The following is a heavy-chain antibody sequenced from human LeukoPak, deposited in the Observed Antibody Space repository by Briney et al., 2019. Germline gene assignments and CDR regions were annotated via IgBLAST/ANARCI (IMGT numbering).Heavy chain of an antibody. CDR1: GGSISSSTYY. CDR2: VYYNGDT. J-gene: IGHJ4*02. V-gene: IGHV4-39*01. Sequence: SETLSLTWTVSGGSISSSTYYWGWIRQCPGKGLEWFGTVYYNGDTYYNPSLKSRVTVSIDTSKNQFSLKLRSVTAADTAVYHCARHGGSGWYYYLDHWGQGTLVTVSS. D-gene: IGHD6-19*01. CDR3: ARHGGSGWYYYLDH.